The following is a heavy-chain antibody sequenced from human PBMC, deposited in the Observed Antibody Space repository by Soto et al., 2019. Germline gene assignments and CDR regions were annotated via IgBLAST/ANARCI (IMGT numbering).Heavy chain of an antibody. CDR1: GFTFSSYG. V-gene: IGHV3-30*18. J-gene: IGHJ6*02. CDR2: ISYDGSNK. CDR3: AKGTVVVPAARPYYYYYGMDV. Sequence: PGGSLRLSCAASGFTFSSYGMHWVRQAPGKGLEWVAVISYDGSNKYYADSVKGRFTISRDNSKNTLYLQMNSLRAEDTAVYYCAKGTVVVPAARPYYYYYGMDVWGQGTTVTVSS. D-gene: IGHD2-2*01.